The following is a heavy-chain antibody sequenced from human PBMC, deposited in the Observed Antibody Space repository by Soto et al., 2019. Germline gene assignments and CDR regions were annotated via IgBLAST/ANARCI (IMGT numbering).Heavy chain of an antibody. CDR1: GFTFSSYA. CDR3: AKDREMAQVVVTADFDY. Sequence: GGSLRLSCAASGFTFSSYAMSWVRQAPGKGLEWVSAISGSGGSTYYADSVKGRFTISRDNSKNTLYLQMNSLRAEDTAVYYCAKDREMAQVVVTADFDYWGQGTLVTVSS. D-gene: IGHD2-21*02. J-gene: IGHJ4*02. CDR2: ISGSGGST. V-gene: IGHV3-23*01.